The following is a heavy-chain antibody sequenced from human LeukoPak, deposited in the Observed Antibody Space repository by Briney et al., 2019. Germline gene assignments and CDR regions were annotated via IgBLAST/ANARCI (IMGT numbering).Heavy chain of an antibody. CDR2: ISDSGGRT. CDR1: GITLSNYG. D-gene: IGHD3-22*01. J-gene: IGHJ4*02. Sequence: RTGGSLRLSCAASGITLSNYGMSWVRQAPGKGLEWVAGISDSGGRTNYADSVKGRFTISRDNPKNTLYLQMNSLRVEDTAVYFCAKRGVVIRVILVGFHKEAYYFDSWGRGALVTVSS. V-gene: IGHV3-23*01. CDR3: AKRGVVIRVILVGFHKEAYYFDS.